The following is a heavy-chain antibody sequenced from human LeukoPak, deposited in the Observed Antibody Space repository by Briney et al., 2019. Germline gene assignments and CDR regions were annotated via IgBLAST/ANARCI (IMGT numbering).Heavy chain of an antibody. CDR2: ISGIGGST. CDR3: AKRPLVGATQGY. Sequence: GGSLGLSCTASGFTFSSDAISWVRQAPGKGLEWVSAISGIGGSTYYADSVKGRFTISRDNSKNTLYLQMNSLRAEDTAVYYCAKRPLVGATQGYWGQGTLVTVSS. V-gene: IGHV3-23*01. D-gene: IGHD1-26*01. CDR1: GFTFSSDA. J-gene: IGHJ4*02.